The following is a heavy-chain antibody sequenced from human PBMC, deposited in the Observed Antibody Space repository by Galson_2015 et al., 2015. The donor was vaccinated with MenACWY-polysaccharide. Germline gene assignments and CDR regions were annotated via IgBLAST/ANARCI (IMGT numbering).Heavy chain of an antibody. CDR3: ERGSAADGIAVAKGIKDD. CDR2: INPTIGNT. V-gene: IGHV1-8*01. Sequence: SVKVSCTASGFTFTSYAIHWVRQAPGHGLEWMGWINPTIGNTGYPQKFQGRVTMTRNTSISTANMELSSLRSEDTDGYDCERGSAADGIAVAKGIKDDWGKGTLVTVSS. D-gene: IGHD6-19*01. J-gene: IGHJ4*02. CDR1: GFTFTSYA.